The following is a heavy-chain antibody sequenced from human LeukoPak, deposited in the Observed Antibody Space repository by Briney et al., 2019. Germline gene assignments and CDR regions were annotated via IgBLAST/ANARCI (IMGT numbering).Heavy chain of an antibody. CDR2: IYTSGST. CDR3: ARLATTYCGGDRYS. J-gene: IGHJ4*02. Sequence: SETLSLTFTVSGGSISSYYWSWIRQPPGKGLEWIGYIYTSGSTNYNPSLKSRVTISVDTSKNQFSLKLSSVTAADTAVYYCARLATTYCGGDRYSWGQGTLVTVSS. CDR1: GGSISSYY. D-gene: IGHD2-21*02. V-gene: IGHV4-4*09.